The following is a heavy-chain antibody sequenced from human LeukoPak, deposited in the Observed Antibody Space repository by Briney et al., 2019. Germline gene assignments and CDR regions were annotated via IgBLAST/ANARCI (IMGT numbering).Heavy chain of an antibody. CDR1: GYSFTSYW. V-gene: IGHV5-51*01. CDR3: ARQGGPAMDLYYFDY. D-gene: IGHD5-18*01. CDR2: IYPGDSDT. J-gene: IGHJ4*02. Sequence: GESLKISCKGSGYSFTSYWIGWVRQMPGKGLEWMGIIYPGDSDTRYSLSFQGQVTISADKSISTAYLQWSSLKASDTAMYYCARQGGPAMDLYYFDYWGQGTLVTVSS.